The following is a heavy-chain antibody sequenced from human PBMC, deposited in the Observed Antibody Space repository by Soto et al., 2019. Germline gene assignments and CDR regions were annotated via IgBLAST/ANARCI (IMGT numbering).Heavy chain of an antibody. CDR1: GFTFSSYA. CDR3: ARDPFDYGSGSYAAFDI. CDR2: ISEDGSKT. J-gene: IGHJ3*02. D-gene: IGHD3-10*01. Sequence: GGSLRLSCAASGFTFSSYAMSWVRQAPGKGLEWVANISEDGSKTFYVDSVKGRFTVSRDNANNSLYLQMNSLRAEDTAVYYCARDPFDYGSGSYAAFDIWGQGTMVTVSS. V-gene: IGHV3-7*01.